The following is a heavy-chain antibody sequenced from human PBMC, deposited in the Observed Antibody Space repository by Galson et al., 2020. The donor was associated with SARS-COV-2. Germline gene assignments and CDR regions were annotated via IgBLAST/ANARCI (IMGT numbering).Heavy chain of an antibody. CDR3: ATSYDDFETWFDP. D-gene: IGHD4-17*01. CDR1: GYNITNYE. J-gene: IGHJ5*02. CDR2: INPHSGNT. V-gene: IGHV1-8*01. Sequence: ASAQDSCKASGYNITNYEINCVRQDPPQELQWMVWINPHSGNTGYEQKFQGSVTMTRTTTISTAYMELNSLTSEDTAVYYCATSYDDFETWFDPWGQGTLVTVSS.